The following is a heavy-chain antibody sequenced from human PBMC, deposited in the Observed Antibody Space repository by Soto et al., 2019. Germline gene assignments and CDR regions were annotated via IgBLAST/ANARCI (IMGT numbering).Heavy chain of an antibody. D-gene: IGHD2-2*01. V-gene: IGHV1-69*08. J-gene: IGHJ4*02. Sequence: QVQLVQSGAEVKKPGSSVKVSCKASGGTFSSYTISWVRQAPGQGLEWMGRIIPILGIANYAQKFPGRVTITGNKATSTTYMELSSMRSEDAGVYYCARDRVCSSTSCYCAYWGQGTLVTVSS. CDR1: GGTFSSYT. CDR3: ARDRVCSSTSCYCAY. CDR2: IIPILGIA.